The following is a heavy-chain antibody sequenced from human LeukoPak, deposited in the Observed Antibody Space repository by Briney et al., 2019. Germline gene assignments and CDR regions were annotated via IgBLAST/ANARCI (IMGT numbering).Heavy chain of an antibody. J-gene: IGHJ5*02. CDR1: GFTFSSYW. D-gene: IGHD6-13*01. V-gene: IGHV3-74*01. CDR3: ATTRSSSWYGSYWFDP. CDR2: MDPDGRTI. Sequence: GGSLRLSCAASGFTFSSYWMHWVRQAPGKGLEWVSRMDPDGRTIDYADSVKGRFTISRDNAKDTLYLQMNSLRAEDTALYYCATTRSSSWYGSYWFDPWGQGTLVTVSS.